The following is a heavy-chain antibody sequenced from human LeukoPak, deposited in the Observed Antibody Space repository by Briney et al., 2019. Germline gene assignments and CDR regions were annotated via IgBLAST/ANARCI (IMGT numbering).Heavy chain of an antibody. CDR2: IYYSGST. D-gene: IGHD2-2*01. CDR3: ARFSYSTSRALDY. Sequence: PSETLSLTWTVSGGSISSYYWSWIRQPPGKGLEWIGYIYYSGSTNYNPSLKTRVTISVDTSKNQFSLKLSSVTAADTAIYYCARFSYSTSRALDYWGQGTLVTVSS. V-gene: IGHV4-59*08. J-gene: IGHJ4*02. CDR1: GGSISSYY.